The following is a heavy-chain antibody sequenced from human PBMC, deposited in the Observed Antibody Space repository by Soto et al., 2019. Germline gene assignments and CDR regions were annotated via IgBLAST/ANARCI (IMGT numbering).Heavy chain of an antibody. V-gene: IGHV4-31*03. Sequence: SETLSLTCTVSGGSISSGGYYWSWIRQHPGKGLEWIGYIYYSGSTYYNPSLKSRVTISVDTSKNQFSLKLSSVTAADTAVYYCARSAATNYNWFDPWGQGTLVTVSS. J-gene: IGHJ5*02. D-gene: IGHD2-15*01. CDR1: GGSISSGGYY. CDR2: IYYSGST. CDR3: ARSAATNYNWFDP.